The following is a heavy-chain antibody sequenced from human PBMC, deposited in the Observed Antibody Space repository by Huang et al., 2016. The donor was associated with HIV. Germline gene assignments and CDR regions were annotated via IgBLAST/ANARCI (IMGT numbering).Heavy chain of an antibody. CDR3: ARGQLGSYGDYDVLY. V-gene: IGHV1-69*13. D-gene: IGHD4-17*01. Sequence: QVQLVQSGAEVKKPGSSVKVSCKASGGTFSEYAISWVRQAPGQGLEWMGGIIPMFGTPNYARKFKGRVTITADDSTSTTYVEVSSLRSEDTALYYCARGQLGSYGDYDVLYWGQGTLVTVSS. CDR2: IIPMFGTP. J-gene: IGHJ4*02. CDR1: GGTFSEYA.